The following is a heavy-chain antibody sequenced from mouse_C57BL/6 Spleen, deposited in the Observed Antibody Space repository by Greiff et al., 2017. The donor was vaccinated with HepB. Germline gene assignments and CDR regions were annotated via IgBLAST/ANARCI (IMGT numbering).Heavy chain of an antibody. CDR2: IDPSDSYT. D-gene: IGHD2-5*01. CDR1: GYTFTSYW. J-gene: IGHJ2*01. CDR3: ARRCYSNLYYFDY. V-gene: IGHV1-50*01. Sequence: QVQLQQSGAELVKPGASVKLSCKASGYTFTSYWMQWVKQRPGQGLEWIGEIDPSDSYTNYNQKFKGKATLTVDTSSSTAYMQLSSLTSEDSAVYYCARRCYSNLYYFDYWGQGTTLTVSS.